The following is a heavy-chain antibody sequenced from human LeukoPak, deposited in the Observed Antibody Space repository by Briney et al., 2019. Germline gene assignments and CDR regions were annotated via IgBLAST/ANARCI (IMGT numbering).Heavy chain of an antibody. V-gene: IGHV3-33*01. CDR2: IWYDGSNK. CDR1: GFTFSSYG. Sequence: GRSLRLSCAASGFTFSSYGMHWVRQAPGKGLEWVAVIWYDGSNKYYADSVKGRFTISRDNSKNTLYLQMNSLRAEDTAVYYCARDLVCSGGSCPYYYYGMDVWGRGTTVTVSS. CDR3: ARDLVCSGGSCPYYYYGMDV. J-gene: IGHJ6*02. D-gene: IGHD2-15*01.